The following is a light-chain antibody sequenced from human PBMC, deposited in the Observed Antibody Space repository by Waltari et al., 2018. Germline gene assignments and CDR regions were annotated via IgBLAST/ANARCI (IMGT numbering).Light chain of an antibody. V-gene: IGLV3-21*02. CDR1: HIGGKS. J-gene: IGLJ3*02. Sequence: SYVLTQPPAVSVAPGQTAKISCEGNHIGGKSVHWHQQKPGQAPVLVDFDDDERPSGIPPRFSGSNAENTATLTITRVEVGDGADYYCQVWDRSSDQPVFGGGT. CDR3: QVWDRSSDQPV. CDR2: DDD.